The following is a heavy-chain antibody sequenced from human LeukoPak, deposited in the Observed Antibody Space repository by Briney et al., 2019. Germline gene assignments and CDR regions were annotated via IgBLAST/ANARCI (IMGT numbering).Heavy chain of an antibody. CDR3: ARDPGAASYYYYMDV. Sequence: GGSLRLSCVASGFTFSSYGMHWVRQAPGKGLEWVAFIRYDGSNKYYADSVKGRFTISRDNSKNTLYLQMNSLRAEDTAVYYCARDPGAASYYYYMDVWGKGTTVTVSS. CDR1: GFTFSSYG. D-gene: IGHD6-13*01. J-gene: IGHJ6*03. V-gene: IGHV3-30*02. CDR2: IRYDGSNK.